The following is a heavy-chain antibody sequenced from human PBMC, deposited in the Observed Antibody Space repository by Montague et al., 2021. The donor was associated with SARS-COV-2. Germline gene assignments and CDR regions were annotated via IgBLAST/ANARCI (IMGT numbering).Heavy chain of an antibody. Sequence: TLSLTCTVSGTSIRSGGYYWTWIRQHPGKGLEWIGYIFHTGRAYYNPSLETRVNISVDTSNNLFSLRLSSVTAADTAMYFCARVRLFYYLDYWGRGTLVTVSS. CDR3: ARVRLFYYLDY. V-gene: IGHV4-31*03. CDR2: IFHTGRA. D-gene: IGHD2/OR15-2a*01. J-gene: IGHJ4*02. CDR1: GTSIRSGGYY.